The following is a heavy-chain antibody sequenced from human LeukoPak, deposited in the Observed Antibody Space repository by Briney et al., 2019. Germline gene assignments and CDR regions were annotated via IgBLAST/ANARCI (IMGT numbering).Heavy chain of an antibody. CDR2: FDPEDGET. CDR1: GYTLTELS. V-gene: IGHV1-24*01. Sequence: ASVTVSCKVSGYTLTELSMHWVRQAPGKGLEWMGGFDPEDGETIYAQKFQGRVTMTEDTSTDTAYMELSSLRSEDTAVYYCAIPPPPYYYDSSGYLYWGQGTLVTVSS. J-gene: IGHJ4*02. D-gene: IGHD3-22*01. CDR3: AIPPPPYYYDSSGYLY.